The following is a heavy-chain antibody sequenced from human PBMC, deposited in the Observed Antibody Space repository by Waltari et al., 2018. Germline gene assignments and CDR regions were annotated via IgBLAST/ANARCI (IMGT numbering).Heavy chain of an antibody. V-gene: IGHV1-18*01. Sequence: QGQLVQSGAEVKKPGASVTVSCKASGYNFRPYGLSWVRQAPGQGLEWMGWINPYNGNTTYAQMVQDRATLTTDTSTSTAYMELRSLTSADTAVYYCARVRASGGNSAFDIWGQGTMVTVSS. CDR2: INPYNGNT. CDR1: GYNFRPYG. D-gene: IGHD1-1*01. J-gene: IGHJ3*02. CDR3: ARVRASGGNSAFDI.